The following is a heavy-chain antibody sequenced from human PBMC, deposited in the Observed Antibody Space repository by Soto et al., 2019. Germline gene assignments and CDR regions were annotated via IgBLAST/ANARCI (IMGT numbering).Heavy chain of an antibody. CDR1: GFTFSDYY. Sequence: QVQLVESGGGLVKPGGSLRLSCAASGFTFSDYYMSWIRQAPGKGLEWVSYISSSSSYTNYADSVKGRFTISRDNAKNSLYLQMNSLRVEDTAVYYCARDRGADWFDPWGQGTLVTVSS. CDR3: ARDRGADWFDP. V-gene: IGHV3-11*05. CDR2: ISSSSSYT. J-gene: IGHJ5*02.